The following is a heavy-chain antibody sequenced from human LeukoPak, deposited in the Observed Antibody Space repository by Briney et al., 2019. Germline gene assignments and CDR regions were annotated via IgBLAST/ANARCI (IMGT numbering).Heavy chain of an antibody. CDR2: IYYSGST. CDR1: GGPISGTSYF. CDR3: ARDFVGSGYYYDSSGYHNLEW. J-gene: IGHJ4*02. V-gene: IGHV4-39*02. Sequence: PSETLSLTCTVSGGPISGTSYFWGWIRQPPGKGLEWIGSIYYSGSTNYNPSLKSPVTMSVDAPKNQFSLKLTSVTAADTAVYYCARDFVGSGYYYDSSGYHNLEWWGQGTLVTVSS. D-gene: IGHD3-22*01.